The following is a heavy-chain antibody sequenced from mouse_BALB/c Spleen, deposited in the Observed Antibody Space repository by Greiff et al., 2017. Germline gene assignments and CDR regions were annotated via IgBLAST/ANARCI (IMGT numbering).Heavy chain of an antibody. V-gene: IGHV3-6*02. D-gene: IGHD3-3*01. Sequence: EVQLQESGPGLVKPSQSLSLTCSVTGYSITSGYYWNWIRQFPGNKLEWMGYICYDGSNNYNPSLKNRISITRDTSKNQFFLKLKSVTTEDSATYYCARGGRDAMDYWGQGTSVTVSA. CDR3: ARGGRDAMDY. CDR2: ICYDGSN. CDR1: GYSITSGYY. J-gene: IGHJ4*01.